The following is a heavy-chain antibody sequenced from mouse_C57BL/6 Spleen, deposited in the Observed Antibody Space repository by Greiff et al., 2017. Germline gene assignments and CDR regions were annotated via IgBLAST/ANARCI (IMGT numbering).Heavy chain of an antibody. V-gene: IGHV1-82*01. CDR3: AREITTVVAERYFDV. CDR2: FYPGDGDT. CDR1: GYAFSSSW. D-gene: IGHD1-1*01. J-gene: IGHJ1*03. Sequence: QLQQSGPELVKPGASVKISCKASGYAFSSSWMNWVKQRPGKGLEWIGRFYPGDGDTNYNGKFKGKATLTADKSSSTAYMQLSSLTSEDSAVYFCAREITTVVAERYFDVWGTGTTVTVSS.